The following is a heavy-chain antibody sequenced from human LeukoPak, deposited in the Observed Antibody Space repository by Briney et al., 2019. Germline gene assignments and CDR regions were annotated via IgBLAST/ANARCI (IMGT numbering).Heavy chain of an antibody. Sequence: PGGSLRLSCAASGFTFSTYDMHWVRQATGKGLEWVSAIGPAGNTNYPGSVKGRFTTSRENAKNSLYLQMNSLRVADTAVYYCVVQSSGVVYWGQGTLVTVSS. V-gene: IGHV3-13*04. CDR1: GFTFSTYD. D-gene: IGHD1-1*01. CDR3: VVQSSGVVY. CDR2: IGPAGNT. J-gene: IGHJ4*02.